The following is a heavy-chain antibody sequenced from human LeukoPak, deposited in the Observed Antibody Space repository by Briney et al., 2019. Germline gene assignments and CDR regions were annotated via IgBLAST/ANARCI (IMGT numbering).Heavy chain of an antibody. CDR2: IYYSGST. V-gene: IGHV4-30-4*01. CDR1: GGSISSGDYY. Sequence: SETLSHTCTVSGGSISSGDYYWSWIRQPPGKGLEWIGYIYYSGSTYYNPSLKSRVTISVDTSKNQFSLKLSSVTAADTAVYYCARAFGLRGWFDPWGQGTLVTVSS. CDR3: ARAFGLRGWFDP. J-gene: IGHJ5*02. D-gene: IGHD5-12*01.